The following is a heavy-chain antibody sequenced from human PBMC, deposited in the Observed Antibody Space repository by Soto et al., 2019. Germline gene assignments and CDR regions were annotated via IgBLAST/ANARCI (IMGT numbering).Heavy chain of an antibody. V-gene: IGHV4-61*08. D-gene: IGHD3-16*01. CDR2: IHYGGTA. CDR3: ASYSFSEMIRSDDGFDI. Sequence: QVQLQESGPGLVKPSETLSLTCTVSGGSVTGTEYYWGWIRQPPGGGLEWIAYIHYGGTAKINPSLRSRVTISVDTSNNQVSLMLRSLTAAETAVYYGASYSFSEMIRSDDGFDIWGPGTMVTVSS. CDR1: GGSVTGTEYY. J-gene: IGHJ3*02.